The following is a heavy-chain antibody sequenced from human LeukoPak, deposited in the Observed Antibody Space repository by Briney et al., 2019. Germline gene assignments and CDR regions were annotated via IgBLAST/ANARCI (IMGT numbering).Heavy chain of an antibody. V-gene: IGHV4-59*01. CDR1: GGSISSYY. Sequence: SETLSLTCTVSGGSISSYYWSWIRQPPGKGLEWIGYIYYSGSTNYNPSLKSRVTISVDTSKNQFSLKLSSVTAADPAVYYFSGGQLRYFDWSAYDAFDIWGQGTMVTVSS. J-gene: IGHJ3*02. CDR2: IYYSGST. CDR3: SGGQLRYFDWSAYDAFDI. D-gene: IGHD3-9*01.